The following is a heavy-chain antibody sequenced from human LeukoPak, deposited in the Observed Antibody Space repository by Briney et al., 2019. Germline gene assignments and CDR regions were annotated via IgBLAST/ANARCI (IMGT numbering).Heavy chain of an antibody. V-gene: IGHV1-18*01. CDR3: ARDGSGTWGDY. D-gene: IGHD3-3*01. CDR1: GYTSPSYG. Sequence: ASVKVSCKASGYTSPSYGISWVRQAPGQGLEWMGWISAYNGDTNYEQKVKGRVTMTTDTSTSTAYMELRSLRSDDTAVYYCARDGSGTWGDYWGQGTLVTVSS. CDR2: ISAYNGDT. J-gene: IGHJ4*02.